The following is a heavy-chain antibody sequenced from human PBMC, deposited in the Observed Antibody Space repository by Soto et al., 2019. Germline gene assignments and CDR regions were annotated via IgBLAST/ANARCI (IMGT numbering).Heavy chain of an antibody. V-gene: IGHV1-2*02. CDR1: GYTFTGYY. Sequence: ASVKVSCKASGYTFTGYYMHWVRQAPGQGLEWMGWINPNSGGTNYAQKFQGRVTMTRDTSISTAYMELSRLRSDDTAVYYCAREDLGYNSYYYYGMDVWGQGTTVTVSS. D-gene: IGHD5-18*01. CDR2: INPNSGGT. CDR3: AREDLGYNSYYYYGMDV. J-gene: IGHJ6*02.